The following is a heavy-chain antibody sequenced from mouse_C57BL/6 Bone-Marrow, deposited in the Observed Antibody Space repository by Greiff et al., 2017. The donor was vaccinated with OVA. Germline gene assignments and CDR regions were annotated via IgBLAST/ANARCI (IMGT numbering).Heavy chain of an antibody. J-gene: IGHJ2*01. Sequence: EVQVVESGGDLVKPGGSLKLSCAASGFTFSSYGMSWVRQTPDKRLEWVATISSGGSYTYYPDSVKGRFTLSRDNAKNTLYLQMSSLKSEDTAMYYCARQRLGMGDYGVQGTALTVTA. CDR1: GFTFSSYG. V-gene: IGHV5-6*01. CDR3: ARQRLGMGDY. CDR2: ISSGGSYT.